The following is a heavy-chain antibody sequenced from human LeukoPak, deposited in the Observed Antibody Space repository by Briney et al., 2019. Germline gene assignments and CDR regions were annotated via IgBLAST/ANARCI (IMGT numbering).Heavy chain of an antibody. V-gene: IGHV1-58*01. CDR2: IVVGSGNT. CDR3: ARDKGDYDTSGSLFVF. J-gene: IGHJ4*02. CDR1: GFTFTSSA. D-gene: IGHD3-22*01. Sequence: ASVKVSCKASGFTFTSSAVQWVRQARGQRLEWIGWIVVGSGNTNYAQKFQERVTITRDMSTSTAYMELSSLRSEDTAVYYCARDKGDYDTSGSLFVFGGQGTPVTVSS.